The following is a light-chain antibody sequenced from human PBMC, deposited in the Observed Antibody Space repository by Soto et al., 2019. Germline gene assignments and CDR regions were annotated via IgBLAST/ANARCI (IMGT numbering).Light chain of an antibody. Sequence: EIVLTHSPGTLSLSPGERATLSFSSSQSVSSSYLAWYQQKPGQAPRLLIYDAYNRATGIPPRFSGSGSGTEFTLTISSLQSEDFAVYYCQQYNNWPPWAFGQGTKVDIK. J-gene: IGKJ1*01. CDR1: QSVSSSY. CDR2: DAY. CDR3: QQYNNWPPWA. V-gene: IGKV3D-15*01.